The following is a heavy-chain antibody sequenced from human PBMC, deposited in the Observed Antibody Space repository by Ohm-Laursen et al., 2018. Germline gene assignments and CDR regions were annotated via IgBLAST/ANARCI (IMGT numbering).Heavy chain of an antibody. CDR1: GGSVSGGSYY. V-gene: IGHV4-61*01. CDR2: IYYTGST. CDR3: ARGTGAYDLRYFDY. Sequence: SETLSLTCPVSGGSVSGGSYYWSWIRQPPGKGLEWISYIYYTGSTNYNPSLKSRVTISIDTSKNQFSLKLNSVTAADTAVYYCARGTGAYDLRYFDYWGQGTRVTVSS. D-gene: IGHD5-12*01. J-gene: IGHJ4*02.